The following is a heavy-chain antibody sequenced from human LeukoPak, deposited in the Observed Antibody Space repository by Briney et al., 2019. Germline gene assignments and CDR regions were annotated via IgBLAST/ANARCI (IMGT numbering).Heavy chain of an antibody. Sequence: PGGSLRLSCAASGFTFSSYGMHWVRQAPGKGLEWVAFIRYDGSHKYYADSVKGRFTISRDNSKNTLYLQMNSLRAEDTAAYYCAYGDYLSPFDYWGQGTLVTVSS. CDR3: AYGDYLSPFDY. V-gene: IGHV3-30*02. CDR1: GFTFSSYG. CDR2: IRYDGSHK. D-gene: IGHD4-17*01. J-gene: IGHJ4*02.